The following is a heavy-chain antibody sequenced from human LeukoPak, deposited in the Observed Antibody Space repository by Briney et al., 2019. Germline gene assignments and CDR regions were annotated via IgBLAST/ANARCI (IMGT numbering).Heavy chain of an antibody. CDR3: AAPSGNFDY. V-gene: IGHV3-30*02. J-gene: IGHJ4*02. D-gene: IGHD1-26*01. CDR1: GFTFNTFA. CDR2: IRYDGSNK. Sequence: GGSLRLSCAASGFTFNTFAMSWVRQAPGKGLEWVAFIRYDGSNKYYADSVKGRFTISRDNSKNTLYLQMNSLRAEDTAVYYCAAPSGNFDYWGQGTLVTVSS.